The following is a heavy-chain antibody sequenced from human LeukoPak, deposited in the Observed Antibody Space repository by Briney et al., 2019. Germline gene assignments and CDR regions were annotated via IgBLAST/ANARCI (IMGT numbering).Heavy chain of an antibody. CDR1: GGSITSYY. D-gene: IGHD3-10*01. Sequence: SETLSLTCTVSGGSITSYYWSWIRKPPGKGLESIGYIYYSGSASYNPSLKSRVNMSIDTSKNQFSLKLRSVTAADTAVYYCARDRFGEYFDYWGQGTLVTVSS. V-gene: IGHV4-59*01. CDR3: ARDRFGEYFDY. J-gene: IGHJ4*02. CDR2: IYYSGSA.